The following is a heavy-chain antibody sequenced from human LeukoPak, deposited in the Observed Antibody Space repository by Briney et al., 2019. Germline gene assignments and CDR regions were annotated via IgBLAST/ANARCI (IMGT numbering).Heavy chain of an antibody. J-gene: IGHJ4*02. V-gene: IGHV3-23*01. D-gene: IGHD3-10*01. CDR2: ISGSGGST. Sequence: GGSLRLSCAASGCTFSSYAMSWVRQAPGKGLEWVSAISGSGGSTYYADSVKGRFTISRDNSKNTLYLQMNSLRAEDTAVYYCAKLELVWFGPPLTDYWGQGGLVSVSS. CDR1: GCTFSSYA. CDR3: AKLELVWFGPPLTDY.